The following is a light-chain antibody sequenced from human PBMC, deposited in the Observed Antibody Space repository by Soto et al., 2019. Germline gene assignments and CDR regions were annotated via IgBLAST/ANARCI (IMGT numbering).Light chain of an antibody. CDR1: KSDIGVYDF. Sequence: QSVLTQPPSASGSPGQSVTISCTGTKSDIGVYDFVSWYQHHPGKAPRLIIYEVVQRPSGVPDRFSGSKSGNTASLTVSGLQAADEADYFCKSYAGSNTYVFGSDTKVTV. CDR3: KSYAGSNTYV. V-gene: IGLV2-8*01. CDR2: EVV. J-gene: IGLJ1*01.